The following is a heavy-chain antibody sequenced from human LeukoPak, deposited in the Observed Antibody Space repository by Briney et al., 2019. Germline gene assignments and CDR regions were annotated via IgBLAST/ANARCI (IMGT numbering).Heavy chain of an antibody. J-gene: IGHJ5*02. Sequence: ASVKVSCKASGYTFTGYYMHWVRQAPGQGLEWMGWINPNSGGTNYAQKLQGRVTMTTDTSTSTAYMELRSLRSDDTAVYYCAGSSGLEVGFDPWGQGTLVTVSS. D-gene: IGHD3-22*01. CDR1: GYTFTGYY. V-gene: IGHV1-2*02. CDR3: AGSSGLEVGFDP. CDR2: INPNSGGT.